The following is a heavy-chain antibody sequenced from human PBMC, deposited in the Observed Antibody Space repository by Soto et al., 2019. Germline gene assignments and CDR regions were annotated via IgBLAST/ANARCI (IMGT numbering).Heavy chain of an antibody. CDR2: IWYDGSNK. CDR1: GFTFSSYG. J-gene: IGHJ4*02. D-gene: IGHD2-2*01. Sequence: GGSLRLSCAASGFTFSSYGMHWVRQAPGKGLEWVAVIWYDGSNKYYADSVKGRFTISRDNSKNTLYLQMNSLRAEDTAVYYCARDIVPVVPAAPCCWGQGTLVTVSS. CDR3: ARDIVPVVPAAPCC. V-gene: IGHV3-33*01.